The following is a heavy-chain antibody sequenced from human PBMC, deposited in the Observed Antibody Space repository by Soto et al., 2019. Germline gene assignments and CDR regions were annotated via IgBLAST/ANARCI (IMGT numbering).Heavy chain of an antibody. CDR1: GFSLSTSGMC. J-gene: IGHJ4*02. Sequence: ASGPTLVNPTQTLTLTCTFSGFSLSTSGMCVSWIRQPPGKALEWLARIDWDDDKYYSTSLKTRLTISKDTSKNQVVLTMTNMDPVDTATYYCARIYDSSGYPGCFDYWGQGTLVTVSS. CDR3: ARIYDSSGYPGCFDY. V-gene: IGHV2-70*11. CDR2: IDWDDDK. D-gene: IGHD3-22*01.